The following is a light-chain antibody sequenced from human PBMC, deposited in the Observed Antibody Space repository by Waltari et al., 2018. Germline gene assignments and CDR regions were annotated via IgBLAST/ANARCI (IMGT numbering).Light chain of an antibody. CDR3: HQRSSWPRT. CDR2: GVS. CDR1: QSVGTS. J-gene: IGKJ1*01. Sequence: EIVLTQSPGTLSLSPGESATLSCRPSQSVGTSVTWYQQKPGQAPRLLIYGVSNRATAIPDRFSGSGSGTDFTLTISSLEPEDFAVYYCHQRSSWPRTFGQGTKLELK. V-gene: IGKV3-11*01.